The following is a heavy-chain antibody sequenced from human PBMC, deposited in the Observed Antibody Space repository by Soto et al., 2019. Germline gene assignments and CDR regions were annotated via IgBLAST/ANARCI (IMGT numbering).Heavy chain of an antibody. CDR3: ARQDEATIGGVFAFDI. V-gene: IGHV3-33*08. J-gene: IGHJ3*02. Sequence: GGSLRLSCAASGFTFSSYGMHWVRQAPGKGLEWVAVIWYDGSNKYYADSVKGRFTISRDNSKNTLYLQMNSLRAEDTAVYYCARQDEATIGGVFAFDIWGQGTMVTVSS. CDR2: IWYDGSNK. CDR1: GFTFSSYG. D-gene: IGHD2-8*02.